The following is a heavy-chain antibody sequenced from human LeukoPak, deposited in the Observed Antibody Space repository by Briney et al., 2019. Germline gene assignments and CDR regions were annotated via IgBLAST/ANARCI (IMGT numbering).Heavy chain of an antibody. CDR2: ISSRSSYI. V-gene: IGHV3-21*01. CDR3: ARDGTRFGELLTPYYFDY. Sequence: PGGSLRLSCAVSAFTFSSYSMNWVRQAPGKGLEWVSSISSRSSYIYYADSVKGRFTISRDNAKNSLYLQMNSLRAEDTAVYYCARDGTRFGELLTPYYFDYWGQGPLVTVSS. J-gene: IGHJ4*02. D-gene: IGHD3-10*01. CDR1: AFTFSSYS.